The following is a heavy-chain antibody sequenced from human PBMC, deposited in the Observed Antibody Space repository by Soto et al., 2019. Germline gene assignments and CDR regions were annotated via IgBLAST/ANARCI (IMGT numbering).Heavy chain of an antibody. Sequence: SETLSLTCAVYDGSFSGYYWSWIRQPPGKGLEWIGEINHSGSTNYNPSLKSRVTISVDTSKNQFSLKLSSVTAADTAVYYCARIPFDHVWGTDRYSPNFDYWGQGTQVTVSS. D-gene: IGHD3-16*02. J-gene: IGHJ4*02. CDR1: DGSFSGYY. CDR3: ARIPFDHVWGTDRYSPNFDY. V-gene: IGHV4-34*01. CDR2: INHSGST.